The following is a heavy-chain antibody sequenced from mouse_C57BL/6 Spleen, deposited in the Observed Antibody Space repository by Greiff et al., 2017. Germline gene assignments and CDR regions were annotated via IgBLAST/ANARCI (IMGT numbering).Heavy chain of an antibody. CDR1: GYTFTSYW. J-gene: IGHJ2*01. CDR2: INPSSGYT. D-gene: IGHD2-14*01. V-gene: IGHV1-7*01. Sequence: QVQLKQSGAELAKPGASVKLSCKASGYTFTSYWMHWVKQRPRQGLEWIGYINPSSGYTKYNQKFKDKATLTADKSSSTAYMQLSSLTYEDSAVYYCPREIIGLPGGYWGQGTTLTVSS. CDR3: PREIIGLPGGY.